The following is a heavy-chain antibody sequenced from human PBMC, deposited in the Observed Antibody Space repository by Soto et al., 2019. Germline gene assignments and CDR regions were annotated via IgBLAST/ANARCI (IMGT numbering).Heavy chain of an antibody. CDR1: GFTFSSYA. V-gene: IGHV3-23*01. CDR3: AKYSGNYGDYYGDRYYFDY. Sequence: GGSLRLSCAASGFTFSSYAMSWVRQAPGKGLEWVSAISGSGGSTYYADSVKGRFTISRDNSKNTLYLQMNSLRAEDTAVYYCAKYSGNYGDYYGDRYYFDYWGQGTLVTVSS. J-gene: IGHJ4*02. CDR2: ISGSGGST. D-gene: IGHD4-17*01.